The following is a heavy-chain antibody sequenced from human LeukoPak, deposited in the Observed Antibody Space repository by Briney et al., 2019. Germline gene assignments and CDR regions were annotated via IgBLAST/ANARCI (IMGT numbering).Heavy chain of an antibody. CDR3: SRDQEAFDH. V-gene: IGHV1-46*01. J-gene: IGHJ4*02. CDR1: GYSFTSNY. CDR2: IYPSDGST. Sequence: ASVKVSCKASGYSFTSNYIHWVRQAPGQGLEWMGMIYPSDGSTSYAQKFQGRVTVTRDTSTSTVHMELSGLRSEDTAVYYCSRDQEAFDHRGQGTLVTVSS.